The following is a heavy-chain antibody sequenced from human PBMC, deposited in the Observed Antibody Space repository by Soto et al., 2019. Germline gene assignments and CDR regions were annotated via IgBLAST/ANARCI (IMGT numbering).Heavy chain of an antibody. V-gene: IGHV3-23*01. CDR1: GFTFSSFP. CDR2: ISGSGDST. Sequence: GGSLRLSCAASGFTFSSFPMSWVRQAPGKGLEWVSAISGSGDSTYYTDSVKGRFTISRDNSKNTLYLQMNSLRAEDTAVYYCAKKQGSSSYYFDYWGQGTLVTVSS. D-gene: IGHD6-6*01. J-gene: IGHJ4*02. CDR3: AKKQGSSSYYFDY.